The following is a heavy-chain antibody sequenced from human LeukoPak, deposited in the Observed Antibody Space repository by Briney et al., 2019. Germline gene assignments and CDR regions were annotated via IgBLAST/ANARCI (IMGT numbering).Heavy chain of an antibody. CDR2: ISSSSSYI. J-gene: IGHJ3*02. V-gene: IGHV3-21*01. CDR3: ARVMGSWSTHDAFDI. CDR1: GFTFSSYS. D-gene: IGHD6-13*01. Sequence: PGGSLRFSCAASGFTFSSYSMNWVRQAPGKGLEWVSSISSSSSYIYYADSVKGRFTISRDNAKNSLYLQMNSLRAEDTAVYYCARVMGSWSTHDAFDIWGQGTMVTVSS.